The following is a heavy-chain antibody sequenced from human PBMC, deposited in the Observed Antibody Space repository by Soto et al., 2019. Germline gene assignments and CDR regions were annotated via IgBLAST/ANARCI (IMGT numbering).Heavy chain of an antibody. D-gene: IGHD1-20*01. J-gene: IGHJ3*02. CDR3: ARDPGITGTVKAFDI. CDR1: GYTFTRYG. CDR2: ISAYNGNT. Sequence: ASEKVSCKASGYTFTRYGIGWVRQAPGQGLEWLGWISAYNGNTNYAQQLQGRVTMNTDTSTSTAYMELRSLRADDTAVYYCARDPGITGTVKAFDIWGQGTMVTVSS. V-gene: IGHV1-18*01.